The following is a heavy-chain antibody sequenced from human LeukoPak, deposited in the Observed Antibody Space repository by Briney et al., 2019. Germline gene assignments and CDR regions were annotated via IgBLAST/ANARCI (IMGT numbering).Heavy chain of an antibody. V-gene: IGHV4-34*01. J-gene: IGHJ4*02. CDR3: AKLPGIAVAGTSY. D-gene: IGHD6-19*01. CDR2: INHSGST. CDR1: GGSFSGYY. Sequence: SETLSLTCAVYGGSFSGYYWSRIRQPPGKGLEWIGEINHSGSTNYNPSLKSRVTISVDTSKNQFSLKLSSVTAADTAVYYCAKLPGIAVAGTSYWGQGTLVTVSS.